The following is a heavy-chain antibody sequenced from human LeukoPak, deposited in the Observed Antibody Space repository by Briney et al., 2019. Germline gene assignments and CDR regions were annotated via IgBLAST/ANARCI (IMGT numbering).Heavy chain of an antibody. CDR2: ISGSGGST. D-gene: IGHD6-19*01. J-gene: IGHJ6*02. CDR1: GFTFSSYA. V-gene: IGHV3-23*01. CDR3: AKGFAVAGTGYYYYGMDV. Sequence: GGSLRLSCAASGFTFSSYAMSWVRQAPGKGLEWVSAISGSGGSTYSADSVKGRLPISRDNSKNTLYLQMNSLRAEDTAVYYCAKGFAVAGTGYYYYGMDVWGQGTTVTVSS.